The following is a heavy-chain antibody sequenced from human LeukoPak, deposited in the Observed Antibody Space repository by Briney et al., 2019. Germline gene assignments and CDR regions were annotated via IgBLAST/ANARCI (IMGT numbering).Heavy chain of an antibody. V-gene: IGHV4-39*07. Sequence: SETLSLTCTVSSGSISTSNYYWGWVRQPPGKALEWIGNIFYSGSTYYSPSLKSRVTISLDTSRNQFSLKLSSVTAADTAVYYCARGDSYGSGNHRDYWGQGTLVTVSS. J-gene: IGHJ4*02. CDR1: SGSISTSNYY. D-gene: IGHD3-10*01. CDR3: ARGDSYGSGNHRDY. CDR2: IFYSGST.